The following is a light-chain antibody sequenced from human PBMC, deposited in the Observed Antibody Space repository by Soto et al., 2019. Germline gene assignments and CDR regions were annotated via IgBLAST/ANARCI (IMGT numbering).Light chain of an antibody. Sequence: DIQMTQSPSTLSASVGDRVTITCRASQSISSWLAWYQQKPGKAPKLLIYDASSLESGVPSRFSGSGSGTEFNLTISSLQPDDFATYYCQQYNSYSRTFGQGTKVDIK. CDR1: QSISSW. CDR3: QQYNSYSRT. V-gene: IGKV1-5*01. CDR2: DAS. J-gene: IGKJ1*01.